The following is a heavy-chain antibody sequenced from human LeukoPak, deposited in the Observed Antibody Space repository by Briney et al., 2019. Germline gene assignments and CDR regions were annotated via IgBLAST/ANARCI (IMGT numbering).Heavy chain of an antibody. V-gene: IGHV3-21*01. CDR3: ARDLRGYDSYYYFMDV. CDR1: GSTFSSYG. CDR2: TDASNGYI. Sequence: PGGSLRLSCAASGSTFSSYGMNWVRQAPGKGLEWVSSTDASNGYIDYADSVKGRFTISRDNTKKLLYLHMNSLRAEDTAVYYCARDLRGYDSYYYFMDVWGKGTTVSVSS. J-gene: IGHJ6*03. D-gene: IGHD5-12*01.